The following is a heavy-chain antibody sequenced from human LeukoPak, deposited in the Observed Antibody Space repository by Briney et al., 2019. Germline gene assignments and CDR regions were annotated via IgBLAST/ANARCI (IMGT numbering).Heavy chain of an antibody. CDR2: MNPNSGNR. V-gene: IGHV1-8*02. CDR1: GGTFSSYA. J-gene: IGHJ3*02. D-gene: IGHD1-20*01. CDR3: ARGSLITGTTSGGYAFDI. Sequence: ASVKVSCKASGGTFSSYAISWVRQATGQGLEWMGWMNPNSGNRGYAQKFQGRVTMTRDTSISTAYMELSSLRSEDTAVYYCARGSLITGTTSGGYAFDIWGQGTMVTVSS.